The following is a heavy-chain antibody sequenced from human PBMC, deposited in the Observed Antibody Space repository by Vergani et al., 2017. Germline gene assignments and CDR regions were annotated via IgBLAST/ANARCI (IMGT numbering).Heavy chain of an antibody. V-gene: IGHV3-7*01. CDR2: IKQDGSEK. Sequence: EVQLVESGGGLVQPGGSLRLSCTASGFTFSRYWMSWVRQPPGKGLEWVANIKQDGSEKYYVDSVKGRFTISRDNAKNSMYLQMNSLRAEDTAVYYCARYMDVWGKGTTVTVSS. CDR1: GFTFSRYW. J-gene: IGHJ6*03. CDR3: ARYMDV.